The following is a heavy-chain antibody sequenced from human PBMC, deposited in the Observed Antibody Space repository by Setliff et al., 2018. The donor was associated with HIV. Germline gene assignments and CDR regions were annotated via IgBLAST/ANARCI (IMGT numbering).Heavy chain of an antibody. D-gene: IGHD3-9*01. CDR2: IYYNEKT. CDR1: GGSASNSRYY. Sequence: SETLSLTCTVSGGSASNSRYYWAWIRQPPGKGLEYIGSIYYNEKTYYSPSLKGRVTISVDTSKNQFSLNLTSVTAADTAVYFCARGASHYDILTGYYKPYYYYGMDVWGQGTTVTVSS. CDR3: ARGASHYDILTGYYKPYYYYGMDV. J-gene: IGHJ6*02. V-gene: IGHV4-39*01.